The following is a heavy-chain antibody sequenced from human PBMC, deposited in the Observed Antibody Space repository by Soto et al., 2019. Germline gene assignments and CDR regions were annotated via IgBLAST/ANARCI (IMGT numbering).Heavy chain of an antibody. CDR2: INAGNGNT. D-gene: IGHD1-26*01. V-gene: IGHV1-3*01. CDR3: ARRLTELLWGDAFDI. J-gene: IGHJ3*02. Sequence: QVQLVQSGAEVKKPGASVKVSCKASGYTFTSYAMHWVRQAPGQRLEWMGWINAGNGNTKYSQKFQGRVTITRDTSASTAYMELSSLRSEDTAVYYCARRLTELLWGDAFDIWGQGTMVTVSS. CDR1: GYTFTSYA.